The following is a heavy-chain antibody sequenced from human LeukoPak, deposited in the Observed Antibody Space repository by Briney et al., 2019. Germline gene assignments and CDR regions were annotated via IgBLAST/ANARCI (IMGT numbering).Heavy chain of an antibody. J-gene: IGHJ6*03. D-gene: IGHD6-6*01. CDR3: AADRLSRADYMDF. V-gene: IGHV1-2*02. CDR2: INPNHGGT. CDR1: GYSFTGYY. Sequence: ASVKVSCKTSGYSFTGYYMHWVRQAPGQGLEWMGWINPNHGGTNYAQKFQGRFTMTRDTSTSTAFMELSRLRSDDTAVCYCAADRLSRADYMDFWGKGTTVTVSS.